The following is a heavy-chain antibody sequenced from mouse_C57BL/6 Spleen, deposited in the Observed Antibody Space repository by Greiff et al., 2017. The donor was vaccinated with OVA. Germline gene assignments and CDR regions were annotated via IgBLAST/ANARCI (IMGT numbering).Heavy chain of an antibody. CDR3: ARGYSNFHYAMDY. Sequence: DVMLVESGGGLVKPGGSLKLSCAASGFTFSDYGMHWVRQAPEKGLEWVAYISSGSSTIYYADTVKGRFTISRDNAKNTLFLQMTSLRSEDTAMYYCARGYSNFHYAMDYWGQGTSVTVSS. D-gene: IGHD2-5*01. CDR1: GFTFSDYG. J-gene: IGHJ4*01. V-gene: IGHV5-17*01. CDR2: ISSGSSTI.